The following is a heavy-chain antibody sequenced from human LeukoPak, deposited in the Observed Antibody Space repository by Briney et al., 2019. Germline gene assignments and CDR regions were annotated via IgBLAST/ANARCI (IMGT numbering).Heavy chain of an antibody. V-gene: IGHV3-30*04. CDR3: ARGYSYVDY. J-gene: IGHJ4*02. CDR1: GFTLSSYA. Sequence: PGGSLRLSCAASGFTLSSYAMLWVRQAPGKGLEWVAVISYDGSSKYYADSVKGRFTISRDNSKNTLYLQMNSLRAEDTAVYYCARGYSYVDYWGQGTLVTVSS. CDR2: ISYDGSSK. D-gene: IGHD5-18*01.